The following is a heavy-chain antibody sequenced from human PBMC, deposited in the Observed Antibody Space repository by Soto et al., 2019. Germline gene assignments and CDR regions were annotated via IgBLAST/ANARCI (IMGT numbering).Heavy chain of an antibody. D-gene: IGHD2-8*02. V-gene: IGHV3-23*01. Sequence: GGSLRLSCAVSGFICSSYDMSWVRQAPGKGLEWVSTILVGGSTHYEDSVKGRFTISRDTSKNTVYLQMNSLTAGDTAMYYCAKATATGGGAFEICGQGTMVTVSS. CDR3: AKATATGGGAFEI. CDR1: GFICSSYD. J-gene: IGHJ3*02. CDR2: ILVGGST.